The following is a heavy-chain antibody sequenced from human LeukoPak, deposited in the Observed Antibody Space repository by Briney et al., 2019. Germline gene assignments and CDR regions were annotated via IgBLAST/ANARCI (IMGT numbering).Heavy chain of an antibody. J-gene: IGHJ5*02. CDR1: GYTFTGYY. D-gene: IGHD6-13*01. CDR2: INPNSGGT. V-gene: IGHV1-2*02. CDR3: ARDGRYSRSKGAGGFFDP. Sequence: AASVRVSCKASGYTFTGYYMHWVRQAPGQGLEWMGWINPNSGGTNYAQKFQGRVTMTRDTSISTAYMELSRLRSDDTAVYYCARDGRYSRSKGAGGFFDPWGQGTLVTVSS.